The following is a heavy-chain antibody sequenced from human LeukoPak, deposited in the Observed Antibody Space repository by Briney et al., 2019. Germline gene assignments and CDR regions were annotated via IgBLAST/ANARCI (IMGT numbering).Heavy chain of an antibody. CDR3: ARELRRDPRLPYYFDY. J-gene: IGHJ4*02. CDR2: IYTSGNT. CDR1: GGSISGYY. Sequence: SETLSLTCTVSGGSISGYYWNWVRQPAGKGLEWIGRIYTSGNTNYNPSLKSRVTMSVDTSKNQFSLKLSSVTAADTAVYYCARELRRDPRLPYYFDYWGQGTLVTVSS. D-gene: IGHD3-16*01. V-gene: IGHV4-4*07.